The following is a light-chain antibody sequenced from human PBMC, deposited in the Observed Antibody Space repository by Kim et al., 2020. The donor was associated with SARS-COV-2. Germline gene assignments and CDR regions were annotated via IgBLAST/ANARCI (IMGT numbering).Light chain of an antibody. V-gene: IGLV3-10*01. CDR2: EDT. Sequence: SYELTQPPSVSVPPGQTARITCSGDALPKKYAHWYQQKSGQAPVLVIYEDTKRPSGIPERFSGSSSGTMATLTISGAQVEDEADYYCYSTDSSGNHRVFGGGTKVTVL. CDR1: ALPKKY. J-gene: IGLJ3*02. CDR3: YSTDSSGNHRV.